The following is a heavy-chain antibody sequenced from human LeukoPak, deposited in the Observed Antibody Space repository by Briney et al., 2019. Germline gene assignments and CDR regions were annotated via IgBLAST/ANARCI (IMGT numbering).Heavy chain of an antibody. J-gene: IGHJ4*02. CDR1: GYTFTSYD. CDR3: ARVAVAFWSGYCFDY. D-gene: IGHD3-3*01. CDR2: INPNSGGT. Sequence: ASVKVSCKASGYTFTSYDINWVRQATGQGLEWMGWINPNSGGTNYAQKFQGRVTMTRDTSISTAYMELSRLRSDDTAVYYCARVAVAFWSGYCFDYWGQGTLVTVSS. V-gene: IGHV1-2*02.